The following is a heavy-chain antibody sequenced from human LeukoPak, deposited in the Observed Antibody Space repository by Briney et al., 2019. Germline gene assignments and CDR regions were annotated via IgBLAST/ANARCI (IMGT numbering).Heavy chain of an antibody. CDR3: ARRGVGASPFDF. Sequence: PSETLSLTCTVSGDSIDSSTYFWGWIRQSPGKGLEWIATIYHSGDTFYTPSLQSRVTISVDIIKNQFSLKVNSVTAADTAVYYCARRGVGASPFDFWGQGTLVTVSS. V-gene: IGHV4-39*01. CDR1: GDSIDSSTYF. J-gene: IGHJ4*02. CDR2: IYHSGDT. D-gene: IGHD1-26*01.